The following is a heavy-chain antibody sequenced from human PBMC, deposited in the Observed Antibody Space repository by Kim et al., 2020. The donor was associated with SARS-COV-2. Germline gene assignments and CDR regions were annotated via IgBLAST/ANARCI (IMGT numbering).Heavy chain of an antibody. CDR1: GFTFSNAR. CDR2: IKSKTDGGTT. CDR3: TTAGYSHPTYYYYYGMDV. V-gene: IGHV3-15*01. D-gene: IGHD6-13*01. Sequence: GGSLRLSCAASGFTFSNARMSWVRQAPGKGLEWVGRIKSKTDGGTTDYAAPVKGRFTISRDDSKNTLYLQMNSLKTEDTAVYYCTTAGYSHPTYYYYYGMDVWGQGTTVTVSS. J-gene: IGHJ6*02.